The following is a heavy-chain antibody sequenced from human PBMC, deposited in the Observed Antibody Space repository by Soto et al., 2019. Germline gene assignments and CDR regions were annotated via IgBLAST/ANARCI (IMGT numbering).Heavy chain of an antibody. D-gene: IGHD3-10*01. CDR1: GGSISSGGYS. J-gene: IGHJ4*02. CDR2: IYHSGST. V-gene: IGHV4-30-2*01. CDR3: ARGAGLYSYGSGSFDY. Sequence: SETLSLTCAVSGGSISSGGYSWSWIRQPPGKGLEWIGYIYHSGSTYYNPSLKSRVTISVDRSKNQFSLKLSSVAAADTAVYYCARGAGLYSYGSGSFDYWGQGTLLTVSS.